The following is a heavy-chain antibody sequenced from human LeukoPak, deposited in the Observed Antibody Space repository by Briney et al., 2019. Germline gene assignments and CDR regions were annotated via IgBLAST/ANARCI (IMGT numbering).Heavy chain of an antibody. D-gene: IGHD4-17*01. CDR3: ARQAYGDYFGDDY. J-gene: IGHJ4*02. CDR2: IYYSGST. V-gene: IGHV4-39*01. CDR1: GGSISSSSYY. Sequence: PSETLSLTCTVSGGSISSSSYYWGWIRQPPGKGLEWIGSIYYSGSTYYNPSLKSRVTISVDTSKNQFSLKLSSVTAADTAVYYCARQAYGDYFGDDYWGQGTLVTVSS.